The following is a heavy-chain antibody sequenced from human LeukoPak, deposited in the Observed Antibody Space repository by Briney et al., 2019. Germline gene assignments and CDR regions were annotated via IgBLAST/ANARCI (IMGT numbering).Heavy chain of an antibody. J-gene: IGHJ4*02. CDR1: GFTFSSYE. CDR2: ISSSGSTI. D-gene: IGHD6-13*01. CDR3: ARPKGWQQSSPIDY. V-gene: IGHV3-48*03. Sequence: GGSLRLSCAASGFTFSSYEMNWVRQAPGKGLEWVSYISSSGSTIYYADSVKGRSTISRDNAKNSLYLQMNSLRAEDTAVYYCARPKGWQQSSPIDYWGQGTLVTVSS.